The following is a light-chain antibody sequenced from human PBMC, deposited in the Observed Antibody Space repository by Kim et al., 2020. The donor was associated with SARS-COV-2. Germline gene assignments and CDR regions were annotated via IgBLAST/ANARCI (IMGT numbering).Light chain of an antibody. CDR3: ATWDDSLDVWM. V-gene: IGLV1-44*01. J-gene: IGLJ3*02. Sequence: QSVPTQPPSASGTPGQRVTISCSGSSSNIGSNTVNWYQQFPGTAPQLLIDTDDRRPSGVSDRVSCSKSGTSASLAISALRSEDEADYYCATWDDSLDVWMFGGGTKLTVL. CDR2: TDD. CDR1: SSNIGSNT.